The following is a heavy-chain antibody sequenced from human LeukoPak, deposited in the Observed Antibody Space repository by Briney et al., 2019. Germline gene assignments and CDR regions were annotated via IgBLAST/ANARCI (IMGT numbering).Heavy chain of an antibody. CDR3: ARAFVRLRVQYFQH. J-gene: IGHJ1*01. CDR1: GFTFSSYA. Sequence: GGSLRLSCAASGFTFSSYAMHWVRQAPGKGLEWVAVISYDGSNKYYADSVKGRFTISRDNSKNTLYLQMNSLRAEDTAVYYCARAFVRLRVQYFQHWGQGTLVTVSS. V-gene: IGHV3-30*04. D-gene: IGHD3-16*02. CDR2: ISYDGSNK.